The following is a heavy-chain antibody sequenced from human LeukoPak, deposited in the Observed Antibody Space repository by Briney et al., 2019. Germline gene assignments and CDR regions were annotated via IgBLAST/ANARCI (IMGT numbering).Heavy chain of an antibody. Sequence: SESLSLTCAVSGCSMSSGHYWGWIRQPPGKGLEWIGSIHHSGSTYYNPPLKSRVTISVDTSNNKFSLKLSSVTAADTAVYYCARRYCGSISCYLDFWGQGTLVTVSS. D-gene: IGHD2-2*01. CDR2: IHHSGST. J-gene: IGHJ4*02. CDR3: ARRYCGSISCYLDF. CDR1: GCSMSSGHY. V-gene: IGHV4-38-2*01.